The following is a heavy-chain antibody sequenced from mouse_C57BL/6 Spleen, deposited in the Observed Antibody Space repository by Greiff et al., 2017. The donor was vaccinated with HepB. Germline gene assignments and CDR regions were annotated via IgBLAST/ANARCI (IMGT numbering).Heavy chain of an antibody. D-gene: IGHD2-3*01. CDR1: GYSITSGYY. CDR3: AREDGYYIDY. V-gene: IGHV3-6*01. Sequence: EVQVVESGPGLVKPSQSLSLTCSVTGYSITSGYYWNWIRQFPGNKLEWMGYISYDGSNNYNPSLKNRISITRDTSKNQFFLKLNSVTTEDTATYYCAREDGYYIDYWGQGTTLTVSS. CDR2: ISYDGSN. J-gene: IGHJ2*01.